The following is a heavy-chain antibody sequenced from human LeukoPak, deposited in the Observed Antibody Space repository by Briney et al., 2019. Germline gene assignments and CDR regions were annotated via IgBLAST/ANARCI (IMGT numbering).Heavy chain of an antibody. Sequence: GRSLRLSCAASGFTFNIFGIHWVRQAPGKGLEWVAAISPDGNLEYYTESVKGRFTVSRDNSNNMIYLQMNSLRGEDSAVYHCAKINNYDDYWGQGTLVTVSS. CDR3: AKINNYDDY. CDR1: GFTFNIFG. CDR2: ISPDGNLE. D-gene: IGHD3-22*01. J-gene: IGHJ4*02. V-gene: IGHV3-30*18.